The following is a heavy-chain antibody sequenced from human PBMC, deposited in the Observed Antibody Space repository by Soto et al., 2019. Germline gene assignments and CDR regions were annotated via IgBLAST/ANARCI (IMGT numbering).Heavy chain of an antibody. V-gene: IGHV3-53*01. CDR3: ARDRVESGYPEYFQH. CDR2: SGGST. CDR1: GFTVSSNY. Sequence: EVPLVESGGGLIQPGGSLRLSCAASGFTVSSNYMSWVRQAPGKGLEWVSVSGGSTYYADSVKGRFTISRDNSKNTLYLQMNSLRAEDTAGYYCARDRVESGYPEYFQHWGQGTLVTVSS. J-gene: IGHJ1*01. D-gene: IGHD3-22*01.